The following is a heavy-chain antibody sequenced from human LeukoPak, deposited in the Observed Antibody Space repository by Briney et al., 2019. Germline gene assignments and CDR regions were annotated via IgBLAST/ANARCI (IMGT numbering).Heavy chain of an antibody. V-gene: IGHV3-21*01. CDR2: ISSSSSYI. Sequence: GGSPRLSCAASGFTFSSYSMNWVRQAPGKGLEWVSSISSSSSYIYYADSVKGRFTISRDNAKNSLYLQMNSLRAEDTAVYYCARPASRGSWYDVFDYWGQGTLVTVSS. CDR3: ARPASRGSWYDVFDY. CDR1: GFTFSSYS. J-gene: IGHJ4*02. D-gene: IGHD6-13*01.